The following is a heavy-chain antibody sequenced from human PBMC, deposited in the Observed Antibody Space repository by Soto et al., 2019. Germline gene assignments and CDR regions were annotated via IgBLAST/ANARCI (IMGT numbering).Heavy chain of an antibody. CDR2: IIPIFGTA. D-gene: IGHD3-3*01. V-gene: IGHV1-69*13. Sequence: SVKVSCKASGGTFSSYAISWVRQAPGQGLEWMGGIIPIFGTANYAQKFQGRVTSTADESTSTAYMELSSLRSEDTAVYYCARLGTIFGVVSSYYYYGMDVWGQGTTVTVSS. CDR3: ARLGTIFGVVSSYYYYGMDV. J-gene: IGHJ6*02. CDR1: GGTFSSYA.